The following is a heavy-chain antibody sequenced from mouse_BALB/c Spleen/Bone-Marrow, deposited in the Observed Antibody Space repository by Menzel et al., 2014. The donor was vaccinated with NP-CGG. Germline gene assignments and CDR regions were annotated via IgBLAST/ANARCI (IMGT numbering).Heavy chain of an antibody. CDR3: ARAGFGSSYDWFAY. J-gene: IGHJ3*01. CDR2: ISTYSGNT. CDR1: GYTFTDYA. D-gene: IGHD1-1*01. Sequence: QVQLQQSGPELVRPGGSVKISCKGSGYTFTDYAMHWVRQSHAKSLEWIGVISTYSGNTNYNQKFKGKATMTVDKSSSTAYMELARLTSEDSAIYYCARAGFGSSYDWFAYWGQGTLVTVST. V-gene: IGHV1-67*01.